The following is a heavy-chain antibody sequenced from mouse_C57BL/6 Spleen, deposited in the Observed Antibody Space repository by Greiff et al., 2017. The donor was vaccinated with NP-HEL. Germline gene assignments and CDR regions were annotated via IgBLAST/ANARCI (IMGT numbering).Heavy chain of an antibody. CDR3: AREGYYDQAMDY. D-gene: IGHD2-4*01. V-gene: IGHV1-22*01. CDR1: GYTFTDYN. CDR2: INPNNGGT. J-gene: IGHJ4*01. Sequence: EVKLLESGPELVKPGASVKMSCKASGYTFTDYNMHWVKQSHGKSLEWIGYINPNNGGTSYNQKFKGKATLTVNKSSSTAYMELRSLTSEDSAGYYCAREGYYDQAMDYWGQGTSVTVSS.